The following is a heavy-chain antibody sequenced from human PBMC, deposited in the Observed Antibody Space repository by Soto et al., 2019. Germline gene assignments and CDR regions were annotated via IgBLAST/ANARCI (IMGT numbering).Heavy chain of an antibody. CDR2: IWYDGSNR. CDR1: GFIFSSYG. J-gene: IGHJ4*01. CDR3: AKGRFDVVTISPFDH. D-gene: IGHD3-3*02. Sequence: GGSLRLSCAASGFIFSSYGMHWVRQAPGKGLEWVAVIWYDGSNRHYADSVKGRFTISRDNSKNTVHLQMNSLRVDDTAVYYCAKGRFDVVTISPFDHWGQGTLVTVSS. V-gene: IGHV3-33*06.